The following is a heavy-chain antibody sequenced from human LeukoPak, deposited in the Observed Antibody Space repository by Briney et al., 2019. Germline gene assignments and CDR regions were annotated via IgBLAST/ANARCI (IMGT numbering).Heavy chain of an antibody. CDR1: GGTASSYF. V-gene: IGHV4-59*08. D-gene: IGHD2-15*01. Sequence: SETLSLTCIVSGGTASSYFWSWIRQPPGKGLEWIGYIYNNGNNNYNPSLKSRISISVDTPKNQISLKLSSVTAADTALYYCARYSWSASTPGSWFDPWGQGTLVTVSS. J-gene: IGHJ5*02. CDR3: ARYSWSASTPGSWFDP. CDR2: IYNNGNN.